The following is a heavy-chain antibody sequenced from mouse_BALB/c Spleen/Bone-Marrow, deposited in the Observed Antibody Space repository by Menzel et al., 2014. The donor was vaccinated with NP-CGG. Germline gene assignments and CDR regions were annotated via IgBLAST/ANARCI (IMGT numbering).Heavy chain of an antibody. J-gene: IGHJ1*01. CDR3: AMGVRLYWYFDV. Sequence: EVQLQQSGPELVKPGASVKMSCKASGYIFTDYYMKWAKQSHGKSLEWIGDINPINGDTFYNQKFKGKATLTVDRSSSTAYMQLDSLTSEDSAVYYCAMGVRLYWYFDVWGAGTTVTVSS. V-gene: IGHV1-26*01. CDR2: INPINGDT. CDR1: GYIFTDYY. D-gene: IGHD2-3*01.